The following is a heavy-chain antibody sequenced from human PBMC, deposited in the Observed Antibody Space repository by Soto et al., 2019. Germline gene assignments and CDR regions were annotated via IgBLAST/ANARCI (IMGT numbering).Heavy chain of an antibody. V-gene: IGHV3-23*01. CDR3: AFYSSSSVDHHYRLAV. CDR2: ISGSGGST. Sequence: GGSLRLSCAASGFTFSSYAMSWVRQAPGKGLEWVSAISGSGGSTYYADSVKGRFTISRDNSKNTLYLQMNSLRAEDTAVYYCAFYSSSSVDHHYRLAVWGQGTTVTVSS. J-gene: IGHJ6*02. CDR1: GFTFSSYA. D-gene: IGHD6-6*01.